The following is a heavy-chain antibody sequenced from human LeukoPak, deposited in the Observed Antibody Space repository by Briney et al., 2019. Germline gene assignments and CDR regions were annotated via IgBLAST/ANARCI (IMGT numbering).Heavy chain of an antibody. CDR1: GLTFSGQW. CDR3: ARDLTAYFDY. CDR2: IYSGGST. Sequence: GGSLRLSCVASGLTFSGQWMSWVRQAPGKGLEWVSVIYSGGSTYYADSVKGRFTISRDNSKKTLYLQMNSLRAEDTAVYYCARDLTAYFDYWGQGTLVTVSS. V-gene: IGHV3-66*01. D-gene: IGHD3-16*01. J-gene: IGHJ4*02.